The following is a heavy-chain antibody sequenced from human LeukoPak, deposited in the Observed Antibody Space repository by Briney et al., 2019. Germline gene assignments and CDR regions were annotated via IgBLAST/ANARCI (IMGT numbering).Heavy chain of an antibody. Sequence: SETLSLTCTASGDSISRTHYSWGWIRQPPGKGLEWIGSIYYSGSTNYNPSLKSRVTISVDTSKNQFSLKLSSVTAADTAVYYCARDKGEGKWYQWGQGTLVTVSS. D-gene: IGHD2-2*01. J-gene: IGHJ4*02. V-gene: IGHV4-39*07. CDR3: ARDKGEGKWYQ. CDR1: GDSISRTHYS. CDR2: IYYSGST.